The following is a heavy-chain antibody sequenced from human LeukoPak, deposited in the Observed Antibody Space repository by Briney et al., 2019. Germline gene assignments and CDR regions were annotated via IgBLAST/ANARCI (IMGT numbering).Heavy chain of an antibody. Sequence: SETLSLTCAVYGGSFSGYYWSWIRQPPGKGLEWIGEINHSGSTNYNPSLKSRVTISVDTSKNQFSLKLSSVTAADTAVYYCARGRVAIFGVVIRAFDIWGQGTMATVSS. CDR2: INHSGST. V-gene: IGHV4-34*01. CDR3: ARGRVAIFGVVIRAFDI. J-gene: IGHJ3*02. D-gene: IGHD3-3*01. CDR1: GGSFSGYY.